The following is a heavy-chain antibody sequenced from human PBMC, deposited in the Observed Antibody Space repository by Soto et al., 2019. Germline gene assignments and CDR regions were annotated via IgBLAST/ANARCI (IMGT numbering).Heavy chain of an antibody. Sequence: SETLYLTCTVSGGSNSRYYWSWIRQPPGKGLEWIGYIYYSGSTNYNPSLKSRVTISVDTSKNQFSLKLTSVTAADTAVYYCARDKITGLFDYWGQGTLVTVSS. J-gene: IGHJ4*02. CDR1: GGSNSRYY. V-gene: IGHV4-59*12. CDR2: IYYSGST. D-gene: IGHD2-8*02. CDR3: ARDKITGLFDY.